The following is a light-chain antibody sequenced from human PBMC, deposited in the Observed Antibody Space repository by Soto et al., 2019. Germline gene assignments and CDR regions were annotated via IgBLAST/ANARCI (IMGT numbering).Light chain of an antibody. CDR2: DVS. V-gene: IGLV2-14*01. Sequence: QSALTQPASVSGSPGQSITISCTGTSSDVGGYNYVSWYQQHPGKAPKLMIYDVSNRPSGVSNRFSGSKSGNTASLTISGLQAEDEADYYCSSYTSSNTYVFGTGTKVTVL. CDR3: SSYTSSNTYV. CDR1: SSDVGGYNY. J-gene: IGLJ1*01.